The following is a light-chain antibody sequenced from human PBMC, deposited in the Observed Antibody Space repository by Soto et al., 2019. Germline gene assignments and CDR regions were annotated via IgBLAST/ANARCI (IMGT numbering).Light chain of an antibody. V-gene: IGKV1-27*01. Sequence: DIEMTQSPSSLSASLGDRVTITCRASDVINSYLAWYQQRTGKAPILLILTSSTLQSGVPSRFSGSGSGTDFTLTISNLPPEDVATYYCQNYDSAPWAFGQGTKVEI. CDR2: TSS. CDR1: DVINSY. J-gene: IGKJ1*01. CDR3: QNYDSAPWA.